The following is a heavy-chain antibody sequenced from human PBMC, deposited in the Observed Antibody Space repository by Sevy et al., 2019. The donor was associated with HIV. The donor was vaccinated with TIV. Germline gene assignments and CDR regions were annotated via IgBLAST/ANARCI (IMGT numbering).Heavy chain of an antibody. CDR2: INTNTGNP. CDR3: ARAEVDTAIEGFHY. CDR1: GYTFTRYS. Sequence: ASVKVSCKASGYTFTRYSMNWVRQAPGQGLEWMGWINTNTGNPTYAQGFTGRFVFSLDTSVSTTYLQISSLKADDTAVYYCARAEVDTAIEGFHYWGQGTLVTVFS. J-gene: IGHJ4*02. V-gene: IGHV7-4-1*02. D-gene: IGHD5-18*01.